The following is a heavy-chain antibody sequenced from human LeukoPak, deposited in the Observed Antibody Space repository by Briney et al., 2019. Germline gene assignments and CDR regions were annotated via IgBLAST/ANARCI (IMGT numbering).Heavy chain of an antibody. Sequence: GGSLRLSCAASGFTFSSYAMSWVRQAPGKGLEWVSAISGSGGSTYYADSVKGRFTISRDNSKNTQFLQMNSLRAEDTAVYYCAKIPVSYSSGWSNFDYWGQGTLVTVSS. CDR2: ISGSGGST. CDR3: AKIPVSYSSGWSNFDY. V-gene: IGHV3-23*01. J-gene: IGHJ4*02. D-gene: IGHD6-19*01. CDR1: GFTFSSYA.